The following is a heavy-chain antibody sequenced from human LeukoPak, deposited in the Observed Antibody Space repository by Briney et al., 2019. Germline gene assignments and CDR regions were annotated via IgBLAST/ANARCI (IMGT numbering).Heavy chain of an antibody. CDR2: ISSSSSYT. CDR1: GFTFSDYY. J-gene: IGHJ4*02. Sequence: GGSLRLSCGASGFTFSDYYMSWIRQAPGKGLEGVSYISSSSSYTNYADSVKGRFTISRDNAKNSLYLQMNSLRAEDTAVYYCARFNTGAYYDILTGFAGGDFDYWGQGTLVTVSS. CDR3: ARFNTGAYYDILTGFAGGDFDY. D-gene: IGHD3-9*01. V-gene: IGHV3-11*06.